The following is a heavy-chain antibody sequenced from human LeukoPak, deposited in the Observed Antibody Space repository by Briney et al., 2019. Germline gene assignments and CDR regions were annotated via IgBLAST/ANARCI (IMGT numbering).Heavy chain of an antibody. V-gene: IGHV3-30*04. CDR2: ISYDGPNK. CDR3: AKDLVTYYYDSSGYYQDY. Sequence: GGSLRLSCAASGFTFSSYAMHWVRRAPGKGLEWVAVISYDGPNKNYADSVKGRFTISRDNSKNTLYLQMNSLRAEDTAVYYCAKDLVTYYYDSSGYYQDYWGQGTLVTVSS. J-gene: IGHJ4*02. CDR1: GFTFSSYA. D-gene: IGHD3-22*01.